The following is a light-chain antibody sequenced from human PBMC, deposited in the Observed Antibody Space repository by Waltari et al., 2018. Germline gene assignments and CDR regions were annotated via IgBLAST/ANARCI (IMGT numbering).Light chain of an antibody. CDR2: KAS. J-gene: IGKJ2*01. CDR3: QEYDTEYYT. V-gene: IGKV1-5*03. Sequence: QMLQARSTRSASVRDIATITCRASQSVSGWLDWYQQKPGKAPQLLIYKASTLESGVPSRFSGSGSGTAFTLTISNLQPDDSATYCCQEYDTEYYTFGQGTKLEIE. CDR1: QSVSGW.